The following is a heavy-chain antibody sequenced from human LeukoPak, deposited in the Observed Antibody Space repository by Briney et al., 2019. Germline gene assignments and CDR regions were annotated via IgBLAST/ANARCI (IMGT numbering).Heavy chain of an antibody. D-gene: IGHD3-3*01. V-gene: IGHV4-34*01. CDR1: GGSFSGYY. Sequence: SSETLSLTCAVYGGSFSGYYWSWIRQPPGKGLEWIGEINHSGSTNYNPSLKSRVTISVDTSKNQFSLKLSSVTAADTAVYYCASGPHPDFWSGYSVTFDHWGQGTLVLVSS. CDR3: ASGPHPDFWSGYSVTFDH. J-gene: IGHJ5*02. CDR2: INHSGST.